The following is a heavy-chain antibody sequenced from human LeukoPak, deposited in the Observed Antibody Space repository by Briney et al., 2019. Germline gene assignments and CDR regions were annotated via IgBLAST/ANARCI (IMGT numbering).Heavy chain of an antibody. D-gene: IGHD3-16*02. Sequence: SETLSLTCTVSGDSIGNSPYYWGWIRQPPGKGLEWIGSIYYGGSTNFNPSPKSRVTISVDTSKNQFSLKVRSVTAADTAVYYCARVGDYVWGTYRTFDYWGQGTLVTVST. CDR1: GDSIGNSPYY. CDR2: IYYGGST. J-gene: IGHJ4*02. CDR3: ARVGDYVWGTYRTFDY. V-gene: IGHV4-39*07.